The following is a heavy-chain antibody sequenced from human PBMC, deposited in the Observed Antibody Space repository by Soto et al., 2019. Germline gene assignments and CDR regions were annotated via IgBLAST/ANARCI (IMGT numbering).Heavy chain of an antibody. CDR3: AKGLGGIVVVPAALTFDY. J-gene: IGHJ4*02. D-gene: IGHD2-2*01. CDR2: ISGSGGST. CDR1: GFTFSIYA. V-gene: IGHV3-23*01. Sequence: GGSLRLSCAASGFTFSIYAMSWFRQAPGKGLEWVSAISGSGGSTYYADSVKGRFTISRDNSKNTLYLQMNSLRAEDTAVYYCAKGLGGIVVVPAALTFDYWGQGTLVTVSS.